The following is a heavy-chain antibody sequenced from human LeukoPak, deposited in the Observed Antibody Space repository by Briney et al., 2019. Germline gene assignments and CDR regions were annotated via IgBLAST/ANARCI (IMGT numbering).Heavy chain of an antibody. CDR2: IWSDGSNK. J-gene: IGHJ4*02. Sequence: GGSLRLSCSASGFTFSYYAIHWVRQAPGKGLEWVALIWSDGSNKYYADSVKGRITISRDNSKNTVYLQMNSLRAEDTAVYYCARGPSINYGDYYYWGQGTLVTVSS. D-gene: IGHD4-17*01. CDR1: GFTFSYYA. CDR3: ARGPSINYGDYYY. V-gene: IGHV3-30*02.